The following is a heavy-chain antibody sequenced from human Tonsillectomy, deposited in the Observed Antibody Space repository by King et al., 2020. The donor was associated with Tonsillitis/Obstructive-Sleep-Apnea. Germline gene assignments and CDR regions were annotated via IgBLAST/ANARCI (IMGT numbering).Heavy chain of an antibody. D-gene: IGHD6-13*01. CDR3: AHRPPTGGRPSSWYTWFDP. J-gene: IGHJ5*02. CDR1: GFSLSTSGVG. Sequence: QLTLKESGPTLVKPTQTLTLTCTFSGFSLSTSGVGVGWIRQPPGKALEWLALIYWDDDKYYSPSLKSRLTITKDTSKNQVVLTMTNMDTVDTATYYCAHRPPTGGRPSSWYTWFDPWGQGTLVTVSS. V-gene: IGHV2-5*02. CDR2: IYWDDDK.